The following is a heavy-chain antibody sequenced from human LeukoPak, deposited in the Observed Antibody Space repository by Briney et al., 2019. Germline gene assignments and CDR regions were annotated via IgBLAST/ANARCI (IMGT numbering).Heavy chain of an antibody. Sequence: PGGSLRLSCSASGFXFSSYAIHWVRQAPGKGLEYVSAISSNGGSTYYADSVKGRFTISRDNSKNTLYLQMSSLRAEDTAVYYCVKDITMVRGVIGDYWGQGTLVTVSS. J-gene: IGHJ4*02. V-gene: IGHV3-64D*09. D-gene: IGHD3-10*01. CDR1: GFXFSSYA. CDR3: VKDITMVRGVIGDY. CDR2: ISSNGGST.